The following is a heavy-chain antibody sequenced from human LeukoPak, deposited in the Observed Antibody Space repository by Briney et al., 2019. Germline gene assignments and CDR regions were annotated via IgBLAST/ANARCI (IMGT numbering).Heavy chain of an antibody. J-gene: IGHJ3*02. CDR2: ISGSGGST. V-gene: IGHV3-23*01. D-gene: IGHD6-19*01. Sequence: GGSLRLSCAASGFTFSSYAMSWVRQAPGKGLEWVSAISGSGGSTYYADSVKGRFTISRDNAKNSLYLQMNSLRAEDTAVYYCATVQWLVRAFDIWGQGTMVTVSS. CDR3: ATVQWLVRAFDI. CDR1: GFTFSSYA.